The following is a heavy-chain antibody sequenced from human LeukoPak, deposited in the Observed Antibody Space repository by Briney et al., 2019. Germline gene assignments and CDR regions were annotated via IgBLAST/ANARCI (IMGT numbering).Heavy chain of an antibody. CDR1: GGSFSGYY. Sequence: PSETLSLTCAVYGGSFSGYYWSWIRQPPGKGLEWIGEINHSGSTNYNPSLKSRVTISVDTSKNQFSLKLSSVTAADTAVYYCARRAVGAFFDYWGQGTLVTVSS. V-gene: IGHV4-34*01. CDR2: INHSGST. J-gene: IGHJ4*02. D-gene: IGHD1-26*01. CDR3: ARRAVGAFFDY.